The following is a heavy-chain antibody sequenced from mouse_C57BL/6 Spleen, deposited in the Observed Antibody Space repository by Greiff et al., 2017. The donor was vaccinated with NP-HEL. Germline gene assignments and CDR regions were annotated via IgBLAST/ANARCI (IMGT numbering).Heavy chain of an antibody. D-gene: IGHD1-1*01. CDR3: ARGAFTTVVAVDY. CDR1: GFTFSDYG. J-gene: IGHJ2*01. Sequence: EVKLVESGGGLVKPGGSLKLSCAASGFTFSDYGMHWVRQAPEKGLEWVAYISSGSGTIYYADTVKGRFTLPRDNAKNTLFLQMTSLRSEDTAMYYCARGAFTTVVAVDYWGQGTTLTVSS. CDR2: ISSGSGTI. V-gene: IGHV5-17*01.